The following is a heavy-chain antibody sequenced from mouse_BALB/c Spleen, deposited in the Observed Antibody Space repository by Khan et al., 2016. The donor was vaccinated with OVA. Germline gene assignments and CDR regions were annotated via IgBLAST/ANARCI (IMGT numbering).Heavy chain of an antibody. CDR3: ARLGPGFAY. D-gene: IGHD4-1*01. V-gene: IGHV3-2*02. J-gene: IGHJ3*01. CDR2: IGYSSST. Sequence: EVQLQESGPGLVKPSQSLSLTCTVTGYSLTSDYAWNWIRQFPGNKLEWMGYIGYSSSTSYNPSLNSRISISRDTSKTQLFLQLNSVPTEDTATYYCARLGPGFAYWGQGTLVTVSA. CDR1: GYSLTSDYA.